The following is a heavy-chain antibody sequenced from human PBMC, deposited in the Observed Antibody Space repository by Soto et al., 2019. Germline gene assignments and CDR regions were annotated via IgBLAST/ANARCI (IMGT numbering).Heavy chain of an antibody. D-gene: IGHD5-12*01. CDR2: IIPIFGTA. Sequence: SVKVSCKASGGTFSSYAISWVRQAPGQGLEWMGGIIPIFGTANYAQKFQGRVTITADESTSTAYMELSSLRSEDTAVYYCARDPVEMATIGYNWFDPWGQGTLVTVSS. V-gene: IGHV1-69*13. CDR3: ARDPVEMATIGYNWFDP. CDR1: GGTFSSYA. J-gene: IGHJ5*02.